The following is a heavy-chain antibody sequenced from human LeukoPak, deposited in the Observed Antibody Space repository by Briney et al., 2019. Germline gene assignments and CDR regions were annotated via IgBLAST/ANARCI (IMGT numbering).Heavy chain of an antibody. CDR1: GDRVSSNRAA. J-gene: IGHJ4*02. CDR2: TYYRSKWNH. D-gene: IGHD1-1*01. CDR3: AMGNCGDLYLDN. Sequence: SQSLSLTCAISGDRVSSNRAAWNWTRQSPTRGLEWLGRTYYRSKWNHDYGVFVRGRITIYADTSKNEFHLHLNSVTPEDTAVYYCAMGNCGDLYLDNWGQGTLVTVSS. V-gene: IGHV6-1*01.